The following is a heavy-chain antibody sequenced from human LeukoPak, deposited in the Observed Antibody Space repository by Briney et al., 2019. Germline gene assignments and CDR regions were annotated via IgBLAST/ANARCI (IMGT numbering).Heavy chain of an antibody. Sequence: ASVKVSCKASGYTFTTYAMHWVRQAPGQRLEWMGIINPSGGSTSYAQKFQGRVTMTRDTSTSTVYMELSSLRSEDTAVYYCARLPGNGGSSYYYYGMDVWGQGTTVTVS. D-gene: IGHD2-15*01. CDR2: INPSGGST. CDR3: ARLPGNGGSSYYYYGMDV. J-gene: IGHJ6*02. CDR1: GYTFTTYA. V-gene: IGHV1-46*01.